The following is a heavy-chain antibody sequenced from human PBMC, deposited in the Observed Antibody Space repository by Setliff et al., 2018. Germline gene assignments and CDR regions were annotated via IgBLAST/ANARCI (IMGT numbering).Heavy chain of an antibody. CDR3: ARDSAYSHAPYYYYYYGMDV. J-gene: IGHJ6*02. Sequence: GGPRLSCAASGFTFSNYAMTWVRQAPGKGLEWVANIKQDGSEKYYVDSVKGRFTISRDNAKNSLYLQMNSLRAEDTAVYYCARDSAYSHAPYYYYYYGMDVWGQGTTVTVSS. D-gene: IGHD5-18*01. V-gene: IGHV3-7*01. CDR1: GFTFSNYA. CDR2: IKQDGSEK.